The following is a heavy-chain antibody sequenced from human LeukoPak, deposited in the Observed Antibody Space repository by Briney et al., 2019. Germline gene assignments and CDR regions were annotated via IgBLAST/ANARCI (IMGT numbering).Heavy chain of an antibody. J-gene: IGHJ4*02. Sequence: GGSLRLSCAASGFTFSTYGMHWVRQAPGKGLEWVACIRYDGTNKYYADSVKGRFTISRDNSKNTLYLQMNSLRGEDTAVYFCAKDKDPWKSTAISDFDYWGQGTLVTVSS. D-gene: IGHD1-1*01. CDR1: GFTFSTYG. V-gene: IGHV3-30*02. CDR3: AKDKDPWKSTAISDFDY. CDR2: IRYDGTNK.